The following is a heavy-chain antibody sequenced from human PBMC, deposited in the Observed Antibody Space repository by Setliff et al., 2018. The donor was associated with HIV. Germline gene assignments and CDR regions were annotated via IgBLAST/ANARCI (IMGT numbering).Heavy chain of an antibody. CDR2: INPDSGGT. V-gene: IGHV1-2*02. Sequence: ASVKVSCKASGYTFTTYSLHWVRQAPGQGLEWMGWINPDSGGTKYSRKFEDRVTMSRDTSINTGFMELNSLRSDDTAVYYCARDVSGFDLFSSYMDVWGKGTTVTVS. CDR1: GYTFTTYS. CDR3: ARDVSGFDLFSSYMDV. J-gene: IGHJ6*03. D-gene: IGHD3-9*01.